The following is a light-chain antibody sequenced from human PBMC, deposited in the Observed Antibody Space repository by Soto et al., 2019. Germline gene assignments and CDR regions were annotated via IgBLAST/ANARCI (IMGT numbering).Light chain of an antibody. V-gene: IGLV2-23*02. Sequence: QSALTQPASVSGSPGQSITISCTGTSSDVGSYNLVSWYQQHPGKAPKLMIYEVSKRPSGVSNRFSGSKSGNTASLTISGLQAEEEADYFCCSYAGSITYVFGTGTKVTVL. CDR3: CSYAGSITYV. CDR2: EVS. J-gene: IGLJ1*01. CDR1: SSDVGSYNL.